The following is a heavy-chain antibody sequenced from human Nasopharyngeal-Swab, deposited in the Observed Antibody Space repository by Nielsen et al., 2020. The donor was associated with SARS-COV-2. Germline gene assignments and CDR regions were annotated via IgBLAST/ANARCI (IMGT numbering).Heavy chain of an antibody. CDR3: AKDLPFERIAVAGTAFDY. CDR1: GFTFSSYA. D-gene: IGHD6-19*01. V-gene: IGHV3-23*01. J-gene: IGHJ4*02. CDR2: ISGSGGST. Sequence: GGSLRLSCAASGFTFSSYAMSWVRQAPGKGLEWVSAISGSGGSTYYADSVKGRFTISRDNSKNTLYLQMNSLRAEDTAVYYCAKDLPFERIAVAGTAFDYWGQGTLVTASS.